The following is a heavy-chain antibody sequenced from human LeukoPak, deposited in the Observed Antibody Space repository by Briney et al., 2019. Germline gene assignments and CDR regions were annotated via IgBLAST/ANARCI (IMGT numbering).Heavy chain of an antibody. CDR1: GGSISSYY. CDR3: ARRDSSSPGWYFDL. CDR2: IYTSGGT. V-gene: IGHV4-4*09. Sequence: SETLSLTCTVSGGSISSYYWSWIRQPPGKGLEWIGYIYTSGGTNYNPSLKSRVTISVDTSKNQFSLKLSSVTAADTAVYYCARRDSSSPGWYFDLWGRGTLVTVSS. J-gene: IGHJ2*01. D-gene: IGHD6-6*01.